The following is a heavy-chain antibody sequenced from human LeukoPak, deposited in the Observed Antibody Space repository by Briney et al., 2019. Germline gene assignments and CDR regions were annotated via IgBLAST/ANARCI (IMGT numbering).Heavy chain of an antibody. Sequence: PSETLSLTCTVSGGSISSYYWSWIRQPPGKGLEWIGYIYYSGSTNYNPSLKSRVTISVDTSKNQFSLKLSSVTAADTAVYYCARGLRYFDWSSDYWGQGTLVTVS. D-gene: IGHD3-9*01. J-gene: IGHJ4*02. CDR2: IYYSGST. V-gene: IGHV4-59*01. CDR3: ARGLRYFDWSSDY. CDR1: GGSISSYY.